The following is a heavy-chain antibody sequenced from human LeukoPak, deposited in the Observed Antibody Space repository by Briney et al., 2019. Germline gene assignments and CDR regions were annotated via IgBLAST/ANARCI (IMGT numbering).Heavy chain of an antibody. CDR3: ARQGTMTRGGYWLDP. J-gene: IGHJ5*02. CDR2: VSHTGST. V-gene: IGHV4-39*01. D-gene: IGHD3-10*01. Sequence: KPSETLSFTCTVSDASINTSNFYWGWIRQPPGKRLESIGSVSHTGSTYSNPSLNSRVTISVDTSKNQFSLKLSSVTAADTAVYYCARQGTMTRGGYWLDPWGQGTLVTVSS. CDR1: DASINTSNFY.